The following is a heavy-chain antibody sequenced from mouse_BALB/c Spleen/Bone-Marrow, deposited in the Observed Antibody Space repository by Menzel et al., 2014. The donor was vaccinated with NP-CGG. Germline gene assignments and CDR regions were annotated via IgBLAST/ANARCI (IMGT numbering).Heavy chain of an antibody. CDR3: ARGYGNYDYWYFDV. CDR2: INPYNGAT. V-gene: IGHV1-31*01. J-gene: IGHJ1*01. D-gene: IGHD2-1*01. CDR1: GYSFTGYY. Sequence: EVQLVESGPELVKPGASVKISCKASGYSFTGYYMHWVKQSHVKSLEWIGRINPYNGATSYNQNFKDKASLTVDKSSSTAYMELLSLTSEDSAVYYCARGYGNYDYWYFDVWGAGTTVTVSS.